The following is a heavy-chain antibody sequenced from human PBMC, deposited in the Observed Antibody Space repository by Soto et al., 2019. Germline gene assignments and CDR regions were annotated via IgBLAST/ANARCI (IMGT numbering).Heavy chain of an antibody. Sequence: QVQLVESGGGVVQPGRSLRLSCEVSGFSLGGYGMHWVRQAPGKGLEWVAVIWYDGTTKNYADSVKGRFTISRDSSKNTVYLQMDSLKVEDTAVYYCARDVDRTSHLNWFDPWGQGVMVTVSS. D-gene: IGHD5-12*01. CDR3: ARDVDRTSHLNWFDP. V-gene: IGHV3-33*01. J-gene: IGHJ5*02. CDR1: GFSLGGYG. CDR2: IWYDGTTK.